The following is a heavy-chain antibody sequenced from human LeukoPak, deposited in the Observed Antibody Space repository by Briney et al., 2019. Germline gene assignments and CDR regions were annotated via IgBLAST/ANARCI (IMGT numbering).Heavy chain of an antibody. CDR2: INYSGST. CDR1: GGSFSGYH. V-gene: IGHV4-34*01. D-gene: IGHD3-3*01. J-gene: IGHJ4*02. CDR3: ARGDFDESDY. Sequence: PSETLSLTCAVYGGSFSGYHWSWIRQPPGEGLEWIGEINYSGSTNYNPSLKSRVTISVDTSKNQFSLKLSSVTAADTAVYYCARGDFDESDYWGQGTLVTVSS.